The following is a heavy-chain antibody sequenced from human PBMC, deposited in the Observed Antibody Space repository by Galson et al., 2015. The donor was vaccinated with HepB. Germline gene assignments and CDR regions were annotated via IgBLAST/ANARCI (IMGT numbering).Heavy chain of an antibody. CDR3: ATVGDSPGYFVDY. D-gene: IGHD3-16*01. Sequence: VKVSCKASGYTFTDYYMHWVQQAPGKGLEWMGLVDPEDGETIYAEKFQGRVTITADTSTDTAYMELSSLRSEDTAVYYCATVGDSPGYFVDYWGQGTLVTVSS. CDR1: GYTFTDYY. CDR2: VDPEDGET. V-gene: IGHV1-69-2*01. J-gene: IGHJ4*02.